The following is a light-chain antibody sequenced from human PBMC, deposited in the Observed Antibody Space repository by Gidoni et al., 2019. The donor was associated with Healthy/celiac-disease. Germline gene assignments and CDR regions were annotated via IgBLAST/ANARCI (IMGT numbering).Light chain of an antibody. V-gene: IGKV1-5*03. Sequence: DIQMTQSPSTLSASVGDRVTITCRASQSISSWLAWYQQKPGKAPKLLIYKASSLESGVPSRLSGSGSGKEFTLTISSLQPDDFATYYCQQYNSYPWTFGQGTKVEIK. CDR3: QQYNSYPWT. CDR2: KAS. CDR1: QSISSW. J-gene: IGKJ1*01.